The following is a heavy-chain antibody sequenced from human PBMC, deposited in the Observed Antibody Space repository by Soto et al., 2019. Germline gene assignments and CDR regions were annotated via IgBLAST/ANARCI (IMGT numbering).Heavy chain of an antibody. D-gene: IGHD1-7*01. Sequence: SVKVSCKASGGTFSSYAISWVRQAPGQGLEWMGGIIPIFGTANYAQKFQGRVTITADKSTSTAYMELSSLRAEDTAVYYCAMELHAEYFQHWGQGTLVTVSS. J-gene: IGHJ1*01. CDR2: IIPIFGTA. V-gene: IGHV1-69*06. CDR3: AMELHAEYFQH. CDR1: GGTFSSYA.